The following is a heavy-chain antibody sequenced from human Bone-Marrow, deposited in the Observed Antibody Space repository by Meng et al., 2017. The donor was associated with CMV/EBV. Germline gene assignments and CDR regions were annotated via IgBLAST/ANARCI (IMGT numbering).Heavy chain of an antibody. CDR1: GFTFSSYW. V-gene: IGHV3-7*01. J-gene: IGHJ3*02. Sequence: GGSLRLSCAASGFTFSSYWMSWVRQAPGKGLEWVANIKQDGSEKYYVDSVKGRFTISRDNAKNSLHLQMNSLRAEDTAVYYCARDSGPDYDILTGYHTDAFDIWGQGTMVTVSS. D-gene: IGHD3-9*01. CDR2: IKQDGSEK. CDR3: ARDSGPDYDILTGYHTDAFDI.